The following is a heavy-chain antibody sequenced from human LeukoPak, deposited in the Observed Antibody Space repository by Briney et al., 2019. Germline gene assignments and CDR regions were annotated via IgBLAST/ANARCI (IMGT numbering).Heavy chain of an antibody. CDR2: IYYSGST. D-gene: IGHD2-2*01. V-gene: IGHV4-59*08. Sequence: GSLRLSCAASGFTFSSYAMSWIRQPPGKGLEWIGYIYYSGSTNYNPSLKSRVTISVDTSKNQFSLKLSSVTAADTAVYYCARRVGVVVPAAMTRGNAFDIWGQGTMVTVSS. CDR3: ARRVGVVVPAAMTRGNAFDI. CDR1: GFTFSSYA. J-gene: IGHJ3*02.